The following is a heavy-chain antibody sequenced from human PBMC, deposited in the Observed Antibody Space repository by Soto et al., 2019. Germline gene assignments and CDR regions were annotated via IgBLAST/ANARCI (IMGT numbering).Heavy chain of an antibody. V-gene: IGHV3-23*01. CDR3: ARELGYCSGGNCYLEGAFDI. Sequence: EVHLWESGGGLVQPGGSLRLSCAASGYTFSSYAMSWVRQAPGKGLEWVSVISGSGDSTYYADSVKGRFTISRDNSEDPLYLRMNSLRGEDTAVYSCARELGYCSGGNCYLEGAFDIWGQGTMVTVSS. CDR1: GYTFSSYA. J-gene: IGHJ3*02. D-gene: IGHD2-15*01. CDR2: ISGSGDST.